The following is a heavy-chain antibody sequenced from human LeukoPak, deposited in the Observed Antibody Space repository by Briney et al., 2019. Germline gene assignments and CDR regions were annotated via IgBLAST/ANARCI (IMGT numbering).Heavy chain of an antibody. J-gene: IGHJ4*02. D-gene: IGHD3-10*01. CDR1: GGSFSGYY. Sequence: SETLSLTCAVYGGSFSGYYWSWIRQPPGKGLEWIGEINHSGSTNYNPSLKSRVTISVDTSKNQFSLKLSSVTAADTAVYYCARPNHYYGSGSYYYYWGQGTLVTVSS. V-gene: IGHV4-34*01. CDR3: ARPNHYYGSGSYYYY. CDR2: INHSGST.